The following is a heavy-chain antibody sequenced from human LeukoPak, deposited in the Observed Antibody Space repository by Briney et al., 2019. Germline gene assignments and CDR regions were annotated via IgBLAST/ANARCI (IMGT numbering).Heavy chain of an antibody. CDR2: IYHSGST. Sequence: PSETLSLTCTVSGGSISSGGYYWSWIRQPPGKGLEWIGYIYHSGSTYYNPSLKSRVTISVDRSKNQYSLKLSSVTAADTAVYYCARNLKRPLSFLDYWGQGTLVTVSS. CDR1: GGSISSGGYY. V-gene: IGHV4-30-2*01. CDR3: ARNLKRPLSFLDY. J-gene: IGHJ4*02.